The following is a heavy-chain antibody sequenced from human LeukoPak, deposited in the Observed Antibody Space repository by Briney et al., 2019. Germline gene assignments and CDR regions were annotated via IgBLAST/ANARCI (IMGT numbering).Heavy chain of an antibody. Sequence: GRSLRLSCAASGFTFSSYGMHWVRQAPGKGLEWVAVISYDGSNKYHADSVKGRFTISRDNSKNTLYLQMNSLRAEDTAVYYCAKEGYADAFDIWGQGTMVTVSS. J-gene: IGHJ3*02. V-gene: IGHV3-30*18. CDR1: GFTFSSYG. CDR3: AKEGYADAFDI. D-gene: IGHD1-1*01. CDR2: ISYDGSNK.